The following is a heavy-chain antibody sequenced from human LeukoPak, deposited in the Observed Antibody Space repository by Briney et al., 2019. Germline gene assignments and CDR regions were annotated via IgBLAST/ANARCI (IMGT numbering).Heavy chain of an antibody. CDR1: GYSISSGRY. CDR3: ARSLSTAGIDY. CDR2: VFHSGST. Sequence: SETLSLTCTVSGYSISSGRYWGWIRQPPGKGLEWIGSVFHSGSTYYNPSLKSRVTISVDTSKNQFSLNLRSVTAADTAVYFCARSLSTAGIDYWGQGTLVTVSS. D-gene: IGHD2-2*01. V-gene: IGHV4-38-2*02. J-gene: IGHJ4*02.